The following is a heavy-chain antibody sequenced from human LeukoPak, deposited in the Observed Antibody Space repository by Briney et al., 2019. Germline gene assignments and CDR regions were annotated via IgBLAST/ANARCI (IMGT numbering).Heavy chain of an antibody. CDR2: ISGSGGST. Sequence: GGSLRLSCAASGFAFSSYWMSWVRQAPGKGLEWVSAISGSGGSTYYADSVKGRFTISRDNSKNTLYLQMNSLRAEDTAVYYCASGGGQLWLRSDYWGQGTLVTVSS. CDR3: ASGGGQLWLRSDY. D-gene: IGHD5-18*01. J-gene: IGHJ4*02. CDR1: GFAFSSYW. V-gene: IGHV3-23*01.